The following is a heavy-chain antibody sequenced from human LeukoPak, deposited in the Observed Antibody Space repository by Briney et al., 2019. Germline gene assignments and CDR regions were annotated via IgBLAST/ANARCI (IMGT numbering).Heavy chain of an antibody. D-gene: IGHD3-3*01. CDR1: GFTFSSYS. CDR3: ASSGITIFGVVIPFDY. Sequence: GGSLRLSCAASGFTFSSYSMNWVRQAPGKGLEWVSYISSSSSTIYYADSVKGRFTISRDNAKNSLYLQMNSLRAEDTAVYYCASSGITIFGVVIPFDYWGQGTLVTVSS. V-gene: IGHV3-48*01. J-gene: IGHJ4*02. CDR2: ISSSSSTI.